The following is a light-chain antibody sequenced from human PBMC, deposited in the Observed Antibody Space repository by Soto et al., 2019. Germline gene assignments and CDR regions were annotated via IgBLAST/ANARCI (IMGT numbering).Light chain of an antibody. CDR2: LNSDGSH. CDR1: SGHSSYA. Sequence: QLVLTQSPSASASLGASVKLTCTLSSGHSSYAIAWHQQQPEKGPRYLMKLNSDGSHSKGDGIPDRFSGSSPGAERYLTISSLQSEDEADYYCQTWGTGTWVFGGGTKVTVL. CDR3: QTWGTGTWV. V-gene: IGLV4-69*01. J-gene: IGLJ3*02.